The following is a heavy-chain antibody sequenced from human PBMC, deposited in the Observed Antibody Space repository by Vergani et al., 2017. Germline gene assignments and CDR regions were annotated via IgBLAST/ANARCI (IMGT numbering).Heavy chain of an antibody. CDR2: ISSSSSTI. D-gene: IGHD3-22*01. CDR3: ARDPYDSSGYYTSPLT. J-gene: IGHJ5*02. V-gene: IGHV3-48*01. CDR1: GFTFSSYS. Sequence: EVQLVESGGGLVQPGGSLRLSCAASGFTFSSYSMNWVRQAPGKGLEWVSYISSSSSTIYYADSVKGRFTISRDNAKNSLYLQMNSLRAEDTAVYYCARDPYDSSGYYTSPLTWGQGTLVTVSA.